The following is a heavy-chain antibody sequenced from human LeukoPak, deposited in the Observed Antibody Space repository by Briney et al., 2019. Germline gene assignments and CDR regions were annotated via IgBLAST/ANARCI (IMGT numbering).Heavy chain of an antibody. V-gene: IGHV6-1*01. J-gene: IGHJ4*02. Sequence: SQTPSLTCAISGDSVSSNSAAWNWIRQSPSRGLEWLGRTYYRSKWYNDYAVSVKSRITINPDTSKNQFSLQLNSVTPEDTAVYYCARVLGDPDLGMIDYWGQGTLVTVSS. D-gene: IGHD1-14*01. CDR1: GDSVSSNSAA. CDR3: ARVLGDPDLGMIDY. CDR2: TYYRSKWYN.